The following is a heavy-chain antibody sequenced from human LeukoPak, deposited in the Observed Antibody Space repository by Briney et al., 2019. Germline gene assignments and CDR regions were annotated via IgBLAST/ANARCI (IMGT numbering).Heavy chain of an antibody. J-gene: IGHJ5*02. V-gene: IGHV1-2*02. CDR3: ARDYGGSYWRSWFDP. CDR1: GYTFTGYY. Sequence: ASVKVSCKASGYTFTGYYMHWVRQAPGQGLEWMGWINPNSGGTNYAQKFQGRVTMTRDTSISTAYMELSRLRSDDTAVYYCARDYGGSYWRSWFDPWGQGTLVTVSS. CDR2: INPNSGGT. D-gene: IGHD1-26*01.